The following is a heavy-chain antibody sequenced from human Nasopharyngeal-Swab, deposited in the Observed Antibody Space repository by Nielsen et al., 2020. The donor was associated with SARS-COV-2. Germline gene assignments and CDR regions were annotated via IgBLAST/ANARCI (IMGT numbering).Heavy chain of an antibody. Sequence: GGSLRLSCAASGFTFSPYWMTWVRQAPGKELEWVANVKQDGTEKYFVDSVKGRFTISRDNAKNSLYLHMNSLRAEDTAVYYCARDEILDYWGQGTLVTVSS. J-gene: IGHJ4*02. D-gene: IGHD2/OR15-2a*01. CDR2: VKQDGTEK. CDR1: GFTFSPYW. V-gene: IGHV3-7*01. CDR3: ARDEILDY.